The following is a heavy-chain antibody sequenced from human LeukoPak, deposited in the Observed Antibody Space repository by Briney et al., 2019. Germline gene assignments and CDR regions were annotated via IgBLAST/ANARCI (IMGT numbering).Heavy chain of an antibody. CDR1: GYTFTSCA. D-gene: IGHD2-8*01. CDR3: ARESVYGRRFDP. Sequence: GASVKDSCKASGYTFTSCAVHWVRQAPGQRLEWMGWINAGNGNTKYSQKFQGRVTITRDTSASTVYMELSSLRSEDTAVYYCARESVYGRRFDPWGQGTLVTVSS. J-gene: IGHJ5*02. V-gene: IGHV1-3*01. CDR2: INAGNGNT.